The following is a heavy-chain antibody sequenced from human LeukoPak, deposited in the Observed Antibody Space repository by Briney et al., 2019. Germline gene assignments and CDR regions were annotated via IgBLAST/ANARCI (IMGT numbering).Heavy chain of an antibody. V-gene: IGHV4-39*07. CDR2: IYYSGST. CDR3: ARSYRYFDY. D-gene: IGHD3-16*02. CDR1: GGSISSSSYY. Sequence: SETPSLTCTVSGGSISSSSYYWGWIRQPPGKGPEWIGSIYYSGSTYYNPSLKSRVTISVDTSKNQFSLKLSSVTAADTAAYYCARSYRYFDYWGQGTLVTVSS. J-gene: IGHJ4*02.